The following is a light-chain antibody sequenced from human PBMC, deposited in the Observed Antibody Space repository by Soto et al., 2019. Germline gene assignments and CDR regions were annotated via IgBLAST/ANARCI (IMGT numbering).Light chain of an antibody. CDR3: QQYYSPLTWT. J-gene: IGKJ1*01. CDR1: QSVLYSSNNKNY. CDR2: WAS. V-gene: IGKV4-1*01. Sequence: DIVMTQSPDSLAVSLGERATINCKSSQSVLYSSNNKNYLAWYQQKPGQPPKLLIYWASTRESGVPDRFSGSGSATDFTLTISSLQAEDVAVYYCQQYYSPLTWTFGQGTKVEIK.